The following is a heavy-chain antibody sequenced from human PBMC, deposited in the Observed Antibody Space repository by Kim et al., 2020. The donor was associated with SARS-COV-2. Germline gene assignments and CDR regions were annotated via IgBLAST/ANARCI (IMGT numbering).Heavy chain of an antibody. J-gene: IGHJ3*02. CDR2: IRPDGSET. CDR1: GFTFTNYW. CDR3: TRDARLTIVSPGAFDI. Sequence: GGSLRFSCAASGFTFTNYWMHWVRQAPGKGLVWVSRIRPDGSETGYSDSVRGRFTISRDIAKNMLYLQMNSLTAEDTAVYYCTRDARLTIVSPGAFDIWGRGTMVTVSS. V-gene: IGHV3-74*01. D-gene: IGHD3-10*01.